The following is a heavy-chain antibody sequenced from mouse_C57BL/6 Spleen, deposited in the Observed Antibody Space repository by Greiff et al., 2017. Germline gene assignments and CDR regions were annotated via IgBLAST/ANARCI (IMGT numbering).Heavy chain of an antibody. CDR1: GFSLTSYG. V-gene: IGHV2-2*01. CDR3: ARGLPYYFDY. J-gene: IGHJ2*01. D-gene: IGHD2-4*01. Sequence: VQLQESGPGLVQPSPSLSITCTVSGFSLTSYGVHWVRQSPGKGLEWLGVIWSGRSTDYNAAFISRLSISKDNSKSQVFFKMNRLQADDTAIYYCARGLPYYFDYWGQGTTLTVSS. CDR2: IWSGRST.